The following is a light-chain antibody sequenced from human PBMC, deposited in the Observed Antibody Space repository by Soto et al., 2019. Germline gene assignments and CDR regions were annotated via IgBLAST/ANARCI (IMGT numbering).Light chain of an antibody. CDR1: QSVSSSY. CDR3: QQYGNSPET. J-gene: IGKJ1*01. Sequence: EIVLTQSPCTLSLSPGERATLSCRAIQSVSSSYLAWYQQKPGQDPRLLIYGAYSRATGIPDRFSGSGSGRGVTLTMSRLELEDFEVYFCQQYGNSPETFSQGTKVEI. CDR2: GAY. V-gene: IGKV3-20*01.